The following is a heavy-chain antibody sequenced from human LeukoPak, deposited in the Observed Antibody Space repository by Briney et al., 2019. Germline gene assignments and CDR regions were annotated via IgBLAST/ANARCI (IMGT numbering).Heavy chain of an antibody. V-gene: IGHV3-23*01. CDR1: GFTFSSYA. D-gene: IGHD1-26*01. CDR3: AKDLGRYRNNYFDY. CDR2: ISGSGGGT. J-gene: IGHJ4*02. Sequence: PGGSLRLSCAASGFTFSSYAMSWVRQTPEKGLEWVPTISGSGGGTYYADSVKGRFTISRDGSKNTLYLQMNSLRAEDTAVYYCAKDLGRYRNNYFDYWGQGTLVTVSS.